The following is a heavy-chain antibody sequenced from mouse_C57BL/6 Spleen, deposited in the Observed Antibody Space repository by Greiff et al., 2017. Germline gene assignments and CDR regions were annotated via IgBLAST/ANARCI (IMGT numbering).Heavy chain of an antibody. CDR1: GFTFSDYG. J-gene: IGHJ4*01. CDR2: ISSGSSTI. Sequence: EVHLVESGGGLVKPGGSLKLSCAASGFTFSDYGMHWVRQAPEKGLEWVAYISSGSSTIYYADTVNGRFTISRDNAKNTLFLQMTSLRSEYTAMYYCANYYGSNYYAMDYWGQGTSGTVSS. V-gene: IGHV5-17*01. D-gene: IGHD1-1*01. CDR3: ANYYGSNYYAMDY.